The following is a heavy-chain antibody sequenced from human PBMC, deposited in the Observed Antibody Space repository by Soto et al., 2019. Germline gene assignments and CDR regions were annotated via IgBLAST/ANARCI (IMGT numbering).Heavy chain of an antibody. D-gene: IGHD2-2*02. CDR1: GYTLTSYA. V-gene: IGHV1-3*01. J-gene: IGHJ6*02. CDR2: ISAGNGNT. Sequence: ASVKVSCKASGYTLTSYAMHWVRQAPGQRLEWMGWISAGNGNTKYSQKFQGRVTITRDTSASTAYMELSSLRSEDTAVYYCARGGRDIVVVPAAIRPHYYGMDVWGQGTTVTVSS. CDR3: ARGGRDIVVVPAAIRPHYYGMDV.